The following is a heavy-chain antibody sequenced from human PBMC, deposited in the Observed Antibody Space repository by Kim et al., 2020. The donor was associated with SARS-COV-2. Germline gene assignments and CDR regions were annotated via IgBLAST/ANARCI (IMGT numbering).Heavy chain of an antibody. CDR2: IDPSDSYT. Sequence: GESLKISCKGSGYSFTSYWISWVRQMPGKGLEWMGRIDPSDSYTNYSPSLQGHVTISADKSISTAYLQWSSLKASDTAMYYCARGGIERAPEGNWGQGTLVTVSS. D-gene: IGHD6-13*01. J-gene: IGHJ4*02. CDR3: ARGGIERAPEGN. V-gene: IGHV5-10-1*01. CDR1: GYSFTSYW.